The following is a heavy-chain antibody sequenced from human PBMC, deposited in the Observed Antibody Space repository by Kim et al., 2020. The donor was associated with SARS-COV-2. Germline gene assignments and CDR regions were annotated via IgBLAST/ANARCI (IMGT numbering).Heavy chain of an antibody. D-gene: IGHD2-8*01. CDR2: IYYSGST. V-gene: IGHV4-39*07. CDR1: GGSISSSSYY. J-gene: IGHJ4*02. CDR3: AREHEGCTNGVCYTRSAYIDY. Sequence: SETLSLTCTVSGGSISSSSYYWGWIRQPPGKGLEWIGSIYYSGSTYYNPSLKSRVTISVDTSKNQFSLKLSSVTAADTAVYYCAREHEGCTNGVCYTRSAYIDYWGQGTLVTVSS.